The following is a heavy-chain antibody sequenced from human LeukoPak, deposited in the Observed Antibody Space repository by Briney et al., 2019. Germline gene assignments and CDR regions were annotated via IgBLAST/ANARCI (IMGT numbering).Heavy chain of an antibody. V-gene: IGHV3-30*04. D-gene: IGHD6-13*01. CDR2: ISYDGSNQ. Sequence: PGGSLRLSCAASGFTFNSYAMHWVRQAPGKGLEGVAIISYDGSNQYYTDSVKGRFTISRDNSKTTLYLQMNSLRAEDTAAYYCAKGHPSLRIAAAGFDYWGQGTLVTVSS. CDR3: AKGHPSLRIAAAGFDY. J-gene: IGHJ4*02. CDR1: GFTFNSYA.